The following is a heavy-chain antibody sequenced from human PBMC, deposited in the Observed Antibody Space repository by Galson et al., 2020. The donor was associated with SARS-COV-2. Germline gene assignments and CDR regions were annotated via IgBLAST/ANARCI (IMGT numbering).Heavy chain of an antibody. V-gene: IGHV1-69*13. CDR2: IIPIFGTA. D-gene: IGHD1-20*01. J-gene: IGHJ6*02. CDR3: ARKTRSNWNDYYYYYGMDV. Sequence: SVKVSCKASGGTFSSYAISWVRQAPGQGLEWMGGIIPIFGTANYAQKFQGRVTITADESTSTAYMELSSLRSEDTAVYYCARKTRSNWNDYYYYYGMDVWGQGTTVTVSS. CDR1: GGTFSSYA.